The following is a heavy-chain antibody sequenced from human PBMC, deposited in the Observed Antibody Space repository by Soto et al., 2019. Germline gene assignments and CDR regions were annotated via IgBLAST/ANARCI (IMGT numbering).Heavy chain of an antibody. D-gene: IGHD3-16*02. CDR2: IYHSGST. CDR1: GDSIISGYY. Sequence: SATLSLTCTVSGDSIISGYYWVWIRTPPGKGLEWIGIIYHSGSTYYNPSLKSRVTISVDTSKNQFSLKLSSVTAADTAVYYCARDRRERHYDYVWGSYRYPYYYYGMDVWGQGTTVNVSS. J-gene: IGHJ6*02. V-gene: IGHV4-38-2*02. CDR3: ARDRRERHYDYVWGSYRYPYYYYGMDV.